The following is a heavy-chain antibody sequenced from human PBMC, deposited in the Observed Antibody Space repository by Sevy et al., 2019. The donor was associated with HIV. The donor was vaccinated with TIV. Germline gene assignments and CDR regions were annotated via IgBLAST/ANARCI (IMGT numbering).Heavy chain of an antibody. CDR2: IKSKTDGGTT. V-gene: IGHV3-15*07. D-gene: IGHD6-13*01. J-gene: IGHJ6*02. CDR1: GFTFSNAW. CDR3: TTDKTFSSSLYGDYYYYGMDV. Sequence: GGSLRLSCAASGFTFSNAWMNWVRQAPGKGLEWVGRIKSKTDGGTTDDAAPVKGRFTISRDDAKNTLYLQMNSLKTEDTAVDYCTTDKTFSSSLYGDYYYYGMDVWGQGTAVTVSS.